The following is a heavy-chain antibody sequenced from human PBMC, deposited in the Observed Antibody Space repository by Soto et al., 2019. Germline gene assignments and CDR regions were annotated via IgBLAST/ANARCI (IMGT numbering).Heavy chain of an antibody. CDR2: ISYDGSNK. Sequence: QVQLVESGGGVVQPGRSLRLSCAASGFTFSSYAMHWVRQAPGKGLEWVAVISYDGSNKYYADSVKGRFTISRDNSKNTLYLQMNSLRAEDTAVYYCAREVQGQWSYWYFDLWGRGTLVTVSS. CDR3: AREVQGQWSYWYFDL. D-gene: IGHD6-19*01. J-gene: IGHJ2*01. V-gene: IGHV3-30-3*01. CDR1: GFTFSSYA.